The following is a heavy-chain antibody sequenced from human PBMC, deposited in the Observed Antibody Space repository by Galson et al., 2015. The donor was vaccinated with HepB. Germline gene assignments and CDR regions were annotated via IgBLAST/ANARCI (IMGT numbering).Heavy chain of an antibody. D-gene: IGHD3-10*01. CDR1: GFTFSSYE. J-gene: IGHJ4*02. V-gene: IGHV3-48*03. Sequence: SLRLSCAASGFTFSSYEMNWVRQAPGKGLEWVSYISSSGSTIYYADSVKGRFTISRDNAKNSLYLQMNSLRAEDTAVYYGTSGKLGSELSYFDYWGQGTLVTVSS. CDR2: ISSSGSTI. CDR3: TSGKLGSELSYFDY.